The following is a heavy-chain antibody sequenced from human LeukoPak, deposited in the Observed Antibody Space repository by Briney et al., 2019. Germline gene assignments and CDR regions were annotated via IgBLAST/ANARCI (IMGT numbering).Heavy chain of an antibody. CDR2: ISDSGGTT. CDR3: AKGLGFLPQFDY. J-gene: IGHJ4*02. Sequence: GGSLRLSCAASGYTFSTYWMHWVRQGPGKGLEWVSTISDSGGTTYYTDSVKGRFTISRDNSKKIVSLQMSSLRAEDTALYYCAKGLGFLPQFDYWSQGSLVAVSS. D-gene: IGHD1-26*01. CDR1: GYTFSTYW. V-gene: IGHV3-23*01.